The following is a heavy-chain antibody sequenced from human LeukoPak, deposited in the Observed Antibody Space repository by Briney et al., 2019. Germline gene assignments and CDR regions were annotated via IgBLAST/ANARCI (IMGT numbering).Heavy chain of an antibody. CDR3: ARDVGGGDPFDY. V-gene: IGHV4-59*13. CDR1: GASLRPYY. J-gene: IGHJ4*02. Sequence: ASETLSLTCTVSGASLRPYYWSWIRQPPGRGLEWIGQIYYSGSTDYNPSLDSRVTISVDTSKNQFSLKLSSVTAADTAVYYCARDVGGGDPFDYWGQGIMVTVSS. CDR2: IYYSGST. D-gene: IGHD2-21*02.